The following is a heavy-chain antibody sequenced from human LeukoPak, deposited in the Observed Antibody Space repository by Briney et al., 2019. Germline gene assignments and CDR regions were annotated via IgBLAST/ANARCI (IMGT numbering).Heavy chain of an antibody. Sequence: PGGSLRLSCAASGFIFSSYGMHWVRQAPGKGLEWVAVIWYDGTNKYYPDSVKGRFTISRDNSKNTLYLQMNSLRAEDTAVYYCARDRKAVAADYWGQGTLVTVSS. J-gene: IGHJ4*02. CDR1: GFIFSSYG. V-gene: IGHV3-33*01. CDR3: ARDRKAVAADY. D-gene: IGHD6-19*01. CDR2: IWYDGTNK.